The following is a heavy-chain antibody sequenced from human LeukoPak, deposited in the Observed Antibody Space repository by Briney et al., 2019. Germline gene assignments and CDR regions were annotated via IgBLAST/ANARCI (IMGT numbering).Heavy chain of an antibody. CDR1: GFTFSIYA. Sequence: GGSLRLSCAASGFTFSIYAMSWVRQAPGKGLEWVAVISYDGSNKYYADSVKGRFTISRDNSKNTLYLQMNSLRAEDTAVYYCARDQVSRAYFDYWGQGTLVTVSS. J-gene: IGHJ4*02. CDR2: ISYDGSNK. V-gene: IGHV3-30-3*01. D-gene: IGHD6-6*01. CDR3: ARDQVSRAYFDY.